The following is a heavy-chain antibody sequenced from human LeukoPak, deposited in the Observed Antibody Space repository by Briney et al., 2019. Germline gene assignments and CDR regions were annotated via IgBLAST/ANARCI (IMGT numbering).Heavy chain of an antibody. CDR3: ARLVGSYRPGNDY. D-gene: IGHD3-16*02. CDR2: INHSGST. Sequence: SETLSLTCAVYGGSFSGYYWSWIRQPPGKGLEWIGEINHSGSTNYNPSLKSRVTISVDTSKNQFSLKLSSVTAADTAVYYCARLVGSYRPGNDYWGQGTLVTVSS. J-gene: IGHJ4*02. V-gene: IGHV4-34*01. CDR1: GGSFSGYY.